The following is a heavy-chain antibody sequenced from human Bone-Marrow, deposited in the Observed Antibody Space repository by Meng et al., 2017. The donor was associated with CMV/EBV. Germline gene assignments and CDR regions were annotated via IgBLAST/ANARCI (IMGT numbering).Heavy chain of an antibody. V-gene: IGHV1-46*02. D-gene: IGHD3-3*01. CDR2: INPNGGTT. CDR1: KYTFNTYY. J-gene: IGHJ6*02. Sequence: ASVKVPCQASKYTFNTYYIHWVRQAPGQGLEWMGIINPNGGTTSCAEKLLGRVTMTSDTSTGTVYMEMSSLRSEDTAVYYCASSAYDFWHGGYSGMVDYNGMDVWGRGTTVTVSS. CDR3: ASSAYDFWHGGYSGMVDYNGMDV.